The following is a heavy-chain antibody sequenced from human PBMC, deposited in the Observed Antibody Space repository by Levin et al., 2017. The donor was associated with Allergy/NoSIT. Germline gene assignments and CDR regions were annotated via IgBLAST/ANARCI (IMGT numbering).Heavy chain of an antibody. J-gene: IGHJ4*02. CDR1: GFTFSSYA. V-gene: IGHV3-30-3*01. Sequence: QAGGSLRLSCAASGFTFSSYAMHWVRQAPGKGLEWVAVISYDGSNKYYADSVKGRFTISRDNSKNTLYLQMNSLRAEDTAVYYCARDRSRDPRGVSTLYYFDYWGQGTLVTVSS. CDR3: ARDRSRDPRGVSTLYYFDY. D-gene: IGHD6-13*01. CDR2: ISYDGSNK.